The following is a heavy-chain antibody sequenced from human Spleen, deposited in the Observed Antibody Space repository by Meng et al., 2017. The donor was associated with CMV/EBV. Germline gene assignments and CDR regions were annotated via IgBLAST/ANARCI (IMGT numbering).Heavy chain of an antibody. D-gene: IGHD2-21*01. J-gene: IGHJ6*02. V-gene: IGHV3-74*01. Sequence: GGSLRLSCAASGFTFDDYAMHWVRQAPGKGLVWVSRIKSDGRDMDYADSVKGRFTISRDNAKNTLYLQMNGLRDEDTAVYYCARDLGDPLVSYYYYGMDVWGQGTTVTVSS. CDR2: IKSDGRDM. CDR1: GFTFDDYA. CDR3: ARDLGDPLVSYYYYGMDV.